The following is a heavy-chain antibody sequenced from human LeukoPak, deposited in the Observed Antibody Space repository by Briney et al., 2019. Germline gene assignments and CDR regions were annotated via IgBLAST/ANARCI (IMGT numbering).Heavy chain of an antibody. CDR3: ASEYYYDSSGYYSLAH. V-gene: IGHV4-38-2*02. CDR2: IYHSGST. J-gene: IGHJ4*02. CDR1: GYSISSGYY. D-gene: IGHD3-22*01. Sequence: SETLSLTCTVSGYSISSGYYWGWIRQPPGKGLEWIGSIYHSGSTYYNPSLKSRVTISVDTSKNQFSLNLSSVTAADTAVYYCASEYYYDSSGYYSLAHWGQGTLVTVSS.